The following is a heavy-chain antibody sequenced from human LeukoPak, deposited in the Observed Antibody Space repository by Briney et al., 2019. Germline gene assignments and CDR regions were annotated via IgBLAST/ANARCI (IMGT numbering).Heavy chain of an antibody. CDR2: ISDDGSRQ. V-gene: IGHV3-30-3*01. Sequence: GGSLRLSCAATGFTFSDYAIHWGRQAPGKGLEWVAFISDDGSRQHYADSVKGRFTISRDNSKNTLNLQMNSLRAEDTAVYYCVKDRTGTYTLDYWGQGTLVTVSS. J-gene: IGHJ4*02. CDR3: VKDRTGTYTLDY. CDR1: GFTFSDYA. D-gene: IGHD3-10*01.